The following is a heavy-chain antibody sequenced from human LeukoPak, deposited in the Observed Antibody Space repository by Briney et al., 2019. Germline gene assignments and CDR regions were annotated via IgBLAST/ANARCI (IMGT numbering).Heavy chain of an antibody. J-gene: IGHJ4*02. CDR3: ARVLHTTTYGDSPYFDY. V-gene: IGHV4-30-2*01. CDR1: GGSISPYH. Sequence: SETLSLTCTVSGGSISPYHWSWIRQPPGKGLEWIGYIYHSGSTYYNPSLKSRVTISVDRSKNQFSLKLSSVTAADTAVYYCARVLHTTTYGDSPYFDYWGQGTLVTVSS. D-gene: IGHD4-17*01. CDR2: IYHSGST.